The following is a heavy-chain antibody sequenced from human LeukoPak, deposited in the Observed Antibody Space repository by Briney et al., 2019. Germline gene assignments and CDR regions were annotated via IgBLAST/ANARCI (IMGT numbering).Heavy chain of an antibody. CDR2: IYYSGST. CDR3: ARGGEYCSGGSCYDFDY. J-gene: IGHJ4*02. Sequence: PSETLSLTCTVSGGSISMYYWSWIRQPPGKGLEWIGYIYYSGSTNYNPSLKSRVTISVDTSKNQFSLKLSSVTAADTAVYYCARGGEYCSGGSCYDFDYWGQGTLVTVSS. D-gene: IGHD2-15*01. V-gene: IGHV4-59*01. CDR1: GGSISMYY.